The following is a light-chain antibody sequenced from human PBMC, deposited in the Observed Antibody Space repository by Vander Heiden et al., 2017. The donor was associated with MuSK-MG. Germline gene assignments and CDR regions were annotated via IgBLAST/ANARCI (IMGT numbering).Light chain of an antibody. CDR3: QSYDSSLSGSTQV. Sequence: QSVLTQPPSVSGAPGQRVTISCTGSSSNIGAGYDVHWYQQLPGTAPKLLIYGNTNRPSGVPDRFSGSKSGTAAYLAITGLQAEDEADYYCQSYDSSLSGSTQVCGGGTKLTVL. J-gene: IGLJ2*01. CDR2: GNT. V-gene: IGLV1-40*01. CDR1: SSNIGAGYD.